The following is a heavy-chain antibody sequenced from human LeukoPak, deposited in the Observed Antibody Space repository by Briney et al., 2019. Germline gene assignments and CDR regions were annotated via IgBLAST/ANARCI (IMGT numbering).Heavy chain of an antibody. CDR3: ARLQNVVIPAASSNWFDP. J-gene: IGHJ5*02. Sequence: GESLKISCKGSGYSFTSYWIGWVRQMPGKGLDWMGIIYPGDSDTRYSPSFQGKATISAGKSISTAYLQWSSLKASDTAMYYCARLQNVVIPAASSNWFDPWGQGTLVTVSS. D-gene: IGHD2-2*01. CDR2: IYPGDSDT. CDR1: GYSFTSYW. V-gene: IGHV5-51*01.